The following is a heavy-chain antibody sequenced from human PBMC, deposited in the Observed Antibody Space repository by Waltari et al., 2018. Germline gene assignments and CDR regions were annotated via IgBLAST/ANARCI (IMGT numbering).Heavy chain of an antibody. CDR1: GYTFTGYY. D-gene: IGHD3-3*01. CDR3: ARGKSADFDAFDI. V-gene: IGHV1-2*06. CDR2: SNPNSGGT. Sequence: QVQLVQSAAEVKKPGASVKVSCKASGYTFTGYYMHWVRQATGQGLEWMGRSNPNSGGTNYVQKCKGRVTMTRETSISTAYRELSRLRSDDTAVYYCARGKSADFDAFDIWGQGTMVTVSS. J-gene: IGHJ3*02.